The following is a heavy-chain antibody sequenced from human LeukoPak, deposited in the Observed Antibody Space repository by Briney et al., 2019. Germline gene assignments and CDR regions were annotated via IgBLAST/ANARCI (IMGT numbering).Heavy chain of an antibody. CDR1: GFTFSSYS. J-gene: IGHJ5*02. V-gene: IGHV3-21*01. D-gene: IGHD6-13*01. CDR3: ARGIAAAGNPNWFDP. CDR2: ISGSSSYI. Sequence: TGGSLRLSCAASGFTFSSYSMNWVRQAPGKGLEWVSSISGSSSYIYYADSVKGRFTISRDNSKNTLYLQMNSLRAEDTAVYYCARGIAAAGNPNWFDPWGQGTLVTVSS.